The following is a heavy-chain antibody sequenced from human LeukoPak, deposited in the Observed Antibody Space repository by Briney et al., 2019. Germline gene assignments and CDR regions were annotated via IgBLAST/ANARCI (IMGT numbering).Heavy chain of an antibody. CDR1: GFTFGIYA. Sequence: PGGSLRLSCAAAGFTFGIYAMSWVRQAPGKGPEWVSTVSATGGGTYYADSVKGRFTISRDNSKNTVYLQMNLRAEDTAVYYCAKDSLDNSDYHYFDSWGQGTLVTVSS. V-gene: IGHV3-23*01. CDR3: AKDSLDNSDYHYFDS. D-gene: IGHD3-22*01. J-gene: IGHJ4*02. CDR2: VSATGGGT.